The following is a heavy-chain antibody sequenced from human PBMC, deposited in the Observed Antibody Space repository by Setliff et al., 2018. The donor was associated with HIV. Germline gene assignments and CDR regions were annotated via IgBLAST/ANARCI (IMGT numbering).Heavy chain of an antibody. J-gene: IGHJ4*02. Sequence: NPSETLSLTCTVSGLSMSYNYWTWIRQSPGKGLEWIGYVDCSGSTRYNPSLKSRATISVDTSKKKFSLKLTSMTATDTAVYYCASEKKAWRVSDSFYEYWGQGVPVTVSS. CDR1: GLSMSYNY. D-gene: IGHD2-21*01. CDR3: ASEKKAWRVSDSFYEY. V-gene: IGHV4-59*01. CDR2: VDCSGST.